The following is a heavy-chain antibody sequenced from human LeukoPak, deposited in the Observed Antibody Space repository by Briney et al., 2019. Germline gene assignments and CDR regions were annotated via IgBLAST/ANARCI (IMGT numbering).Heavy chain of an antibody. D-gene: IGHD2-2*03. Sequence: GGSLRLSCTASGFTFMSYSMNWVRQAPGKGLEWVSSMSGSGHNMFYAGSVKGRFIISRDNAKNSLFLEMNSLRAEDTAIYYCARVDRTSGGAFDIWGQGTVVTVSS. J-gene: IGHJ3*02. CDR3: ARVDRTSGGAFDI. CDR2: MSGSGHNM. CDR1: GFTFMSYS. V-gene: IGHV3-21*01.